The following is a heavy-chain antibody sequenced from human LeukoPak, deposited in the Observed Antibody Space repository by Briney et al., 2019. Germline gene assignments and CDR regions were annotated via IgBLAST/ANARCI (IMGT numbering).Heavy chain of an antibody. CDR3: ARGGIAAAGTYGYYYYYYYMDV. D-gene: IGHD6-13*01. Sequence: AGGSLRLSCAASGFTFDDYGMSWVRQAPGKGLEWVSGINWNGGSTGYADSVKGRFTISRDNAKNSLYLQMNSLRAEDTALYYCARGGIAAAGTYGYYYYYYYMDVWGKGTTVTVSS. CDR2: INWNGGST. V-gene: IGHV3-20*04. J-gene: IGHJ6*03. CDR1: GFTFDDYG.